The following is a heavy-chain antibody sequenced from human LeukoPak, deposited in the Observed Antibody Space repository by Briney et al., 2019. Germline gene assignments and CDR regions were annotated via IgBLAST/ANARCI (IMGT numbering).Heavy chain of an antibody. V-gene: IGHV1-46*01. CDR1: GYIFTSHY. D-gene: IGHD2/OR15-2a*01. J-gene: IGHJ4*02. CDR3: AREMPATFYFDF. Sequence: GASVSVSCKASGYIFTSHYIHWARLAPGQGLQWMGIVYVGDGRTRYAQEFQGRVTMTWDTSTSTVYMDLSSLKTEDTAVYYCAREMPATFYFDFWGQGTVVTVSS. CDR2: VYVGDGRT.